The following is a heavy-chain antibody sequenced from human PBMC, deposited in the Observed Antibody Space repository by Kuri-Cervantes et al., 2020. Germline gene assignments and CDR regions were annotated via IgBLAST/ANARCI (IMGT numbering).Heavy chain of an antibody. CDR2: IRSKAYGGTT. D-gene: IGHD3-16*02. J-gene: IGHJ4*02. V-gene: IGHV3-49*03. Sequence: GESLKISCTASGFTFGDYAMSWFRQAPGKGLEWVGFIRSKAYGGTTEYAASVKGRFTISRDDSKSVAYLQMNSLKTEDTAVYYCTTVGYRSDYWGQGTLVTVSS. CDR3: TTVGYRSDY. CDR1: GFTFGDYA.